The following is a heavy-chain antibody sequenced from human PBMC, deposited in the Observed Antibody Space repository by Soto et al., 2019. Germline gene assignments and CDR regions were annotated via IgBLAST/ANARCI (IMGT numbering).Heavy chain of an antibody. V-gene: IGHV3-23*01. CDR2: ISGSGGSI. D-gene: IGHD3-22*01. J-gene: IGHJ4*02. Sequence: QPDGDLRLSSEASGFTCSSYAMSWIRQSPVKGLEWVSAISGSGGSIYYADTVKGRFTISRDNSKNTLYLQMNSLRAEDTAVYYCAKDWDYYDSSGESDYWVQGTLVTVSS. CDR3: AKDWDYYDSSGESDY. CDR1: GFTCSSYA.